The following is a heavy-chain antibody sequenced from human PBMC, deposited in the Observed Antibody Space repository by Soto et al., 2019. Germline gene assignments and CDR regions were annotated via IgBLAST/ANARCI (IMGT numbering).Heavy chain of an antibody. Sequence: EVQLVESEGGLVQPGGSLRLSCAASGFTFSYYWMHWVRHAPGQGLVWVSRIHSDGSSTTYADSVKGRFTISRDNAKNTLYLKMNSLRAEDTAVYYCARGDRGAFDLWGQGTMVTVSS. J-gene: IGHJ3*01. CDR3: ARGDRGAFDL. V-gene: IGHV3-74*01. CDR2: IHSDGSST. CDR1: GFTFSYYW. D-gene: IGHD2-21*02.